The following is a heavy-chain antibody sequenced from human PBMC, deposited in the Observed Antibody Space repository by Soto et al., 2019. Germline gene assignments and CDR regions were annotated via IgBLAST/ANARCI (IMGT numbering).Heavy chain of an antibody. CDR3: ARGTGYSSSWYSPKHYYYGMDV. V-gene: IGHV1-2*04. Sequence: ASVKASCKASRYTFTGYYMHWVRQAPGQGLEWMGWINPNSGGTNYAQKFQGWVTMTRDTSISTAYMELSRLRSDDTAVYYCARGTGYSSSWYSPKHYYYGMDVWGQGTTVTVSS. D-gene: IGHD6-13*01. CDR1: RYTFTGYY. CDR2: INPNSGGT. J-gene: IGHJ6*02.